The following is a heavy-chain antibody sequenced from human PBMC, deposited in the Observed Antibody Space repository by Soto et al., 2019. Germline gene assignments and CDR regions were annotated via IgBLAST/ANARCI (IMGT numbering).Heavy chain of an antibody. J-gene: IGHJ6*02. Sequence: SVKVSCKASGYTFTGYYMHWVRQAPVQGLEWMGWINPNSGGTNYAQKFQGRVTMTRDTSISTAYMELSRLRSDDTAVYYCARDIEYCSSTSCSYYYGMDVWGQGTTVTVSS. CDR2: INPNSGGT. V-gene: IGHV1-2*02. D-gene: IGHD2-2*01. CDR3: ARDIEYCSSTSCSYYYGMDV. CDR1: GYTFTGYY.